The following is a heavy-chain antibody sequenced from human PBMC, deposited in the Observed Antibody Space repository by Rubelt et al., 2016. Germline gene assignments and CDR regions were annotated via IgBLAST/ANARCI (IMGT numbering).Heavy chain of an antibody. D-gene: IGHD3-3*01. CDR1: GFTFRSYG. CDR2: ISSTGSTT. V-gene: IGHV3-64D*09. J-gene: IGHJ6*02. CDR3: VKGSIFEVVIPPTMDA. Sequence: EVQLVESGGGLVQPGGSLRLSCSASGFTFRSYGMHWVRQAPGEGLEYVSGISSTGSTTQYADSVKGRFTISRDNSKNTVSLQMSSLRAEDTAVYYCVKGSIFEVVIPPTMDAWGQGTTVTVSS.